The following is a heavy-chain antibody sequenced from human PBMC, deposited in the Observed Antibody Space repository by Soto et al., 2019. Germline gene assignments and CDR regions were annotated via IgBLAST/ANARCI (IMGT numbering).Heavy chain of an antibody. CDR2: ISWNSGSI. CDR1: GFTFDDYA. D-gene: IGHD4-17*01. CDR3: AKAQQDTVTTGFDY. Sequence: DVQLVESGGGLVQPGRSLRLSCAASGFTFDDYAMHWVRQAPGKGLEWVSGISWNSGSIGYADSVKGRFTISRENAKNSLYLQMNSLRAEDTALYYCAKAQQDTVTTGFDYWGQGTMVTVSS. J-gene: IGHJ4*02. V-gene: IGHV3-9*01.